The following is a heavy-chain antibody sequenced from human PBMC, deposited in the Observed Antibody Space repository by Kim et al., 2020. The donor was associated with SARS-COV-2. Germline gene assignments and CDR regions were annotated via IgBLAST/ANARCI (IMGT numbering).Heavy chain of an antibody. Sequence: GGSLRLSCAASGFTVSSNYMSWVRQAPGKGLEWVSVIYIDGSTYYADSVKGRFTISRDNSKNTLYLLMNSLRAEDTAVYYCARDRVGDNNYYYGMDVWG. J-gene: IGHJ6*02. CDR2: IYIDGST. CDR3: ARDRVGDNNYYYGMDV. CDR1: GFTVSSNY. D-gene: IGHD4-17*01. V-gene: IGHV3-66*01.